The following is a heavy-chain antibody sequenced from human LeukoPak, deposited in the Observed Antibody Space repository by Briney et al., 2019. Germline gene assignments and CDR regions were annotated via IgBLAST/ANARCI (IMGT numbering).Heavy chain of an antibody. CDR3: AARGYCSGGSCLRGRYFDL. Sequence: PGGSLRLSCAASGFTFNSYSMNWVRQAPGKGLEWVSSISSSSSYIYYADSVKGRFTISRENAKNSLYLQVNSLRAEDTAVYYCAARGYCSGGSCLRGRYFDLWGRGTLVTVSS. J-gene: IGHJ2*01. V-gene: IGHV3-21*01. CDR2: ISSSSSYI. D-gene: IGHD2-15*01. CDR1: GFTFNSYS.